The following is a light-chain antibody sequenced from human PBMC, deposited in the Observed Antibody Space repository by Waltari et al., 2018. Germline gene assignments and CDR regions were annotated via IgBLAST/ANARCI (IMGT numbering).Light chain of an antibody. Sequence: QSALTQPRPVSASPGQSVTIPCTGTSSDVGGYNYVSWYHPHPGKAPKLMIYDVSKRPSGVPDRFSGSKSGNTASLTISGLQAEDEADYYCCSYAGTYTWVFGGGTKLTVL. V-gene: IGLV2-11*01. CDR2: DVS. CDR3: CSYAGTYTWV. CDR1: SSDVGGYNY. J-gene: IGLJ3*02.